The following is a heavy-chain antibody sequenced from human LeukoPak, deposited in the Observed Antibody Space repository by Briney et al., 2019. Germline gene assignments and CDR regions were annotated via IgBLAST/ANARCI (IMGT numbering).Heavy chain of an antibody. D-gene: IGHD3-22*01. CDR3: ARIYYDSSGYYRDY. V-gene: IGHV4-34*01. CDR2: INHSGST. J-gene: IGHJ4*02. Sequence: SETLSLTCAVYGGSFSGYYWSWIRQPPGKGLEWIGEINHSGSTNYNPSLKSRVTISVGTSKNQFSLKLSSVTAADTAVYYCARIYYDSSGYYRDYWGQGTLVTVSS. CDR1: GGSFSGYY.